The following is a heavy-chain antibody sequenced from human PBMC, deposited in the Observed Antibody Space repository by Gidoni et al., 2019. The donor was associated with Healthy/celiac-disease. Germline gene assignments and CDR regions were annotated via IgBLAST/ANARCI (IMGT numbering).Heavy chain of an antibody. CDR3: ARARAGGQQLPREDAFDI. V-gene: IGHV1-69*04. D-gene: IGHD6-13*01. J-gene: IGHJ3*02. CDR2: IIPILGIA. CDR1: GGSFGSHL. Sequence: QLQLVHSRAEGKKPGSSVKVSLKAPGGSFGSHLNSWVRQAPGQGLEWMGWIIPILGIANYAQKFQGRVTITADKSTSTAYMELSSLRSEDTAVYYCARARAGGQQLPREDAFDIWGQGTMVTVSS.